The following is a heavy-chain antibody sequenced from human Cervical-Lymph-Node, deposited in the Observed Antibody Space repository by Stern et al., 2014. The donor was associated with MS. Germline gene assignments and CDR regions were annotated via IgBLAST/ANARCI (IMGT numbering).Heavy chain of an antibody. CDR3: ARXXYFDY. Sequence: VQLEQSGPEVKRPGESLKISCQASGYTFTSYWIGWVRQMPGKGLEWIAIIFPGGSDIRYSPSFPGPVTISADKSSSTAYLQWNNLKASDTAIYYCARXXYFDYWGQGTLVTXSS. J-gene: IGHJ4*02. CDR1: GYTFTSYW. V-gene: IGHV5-51*01. CDR2: IFPGGSDI.